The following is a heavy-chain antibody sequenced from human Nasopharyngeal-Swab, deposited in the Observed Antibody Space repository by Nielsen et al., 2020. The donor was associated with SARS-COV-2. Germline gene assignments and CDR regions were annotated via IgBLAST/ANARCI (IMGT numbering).Heavy chain of an antibody. Sequence: SETLSLTCTVSGGSMNSYYWYWIRQPPGQGLEWSGYVFNSGSTEYSPSLKRRATIPVDTSNNQFSLKLSSVTAADTAVYFCARVQVDDDFWTGYHFDYWGQGTLVTVSS. CDR1: GGSMNSYY. V-gene: IGHV4-59*01. J-gene: IGHJ4*02. CDR2: VFNSGST. D-gene: IGHD3/OR15-3a*01. CDR3: ARVQVDDDFWTGYHFDY.